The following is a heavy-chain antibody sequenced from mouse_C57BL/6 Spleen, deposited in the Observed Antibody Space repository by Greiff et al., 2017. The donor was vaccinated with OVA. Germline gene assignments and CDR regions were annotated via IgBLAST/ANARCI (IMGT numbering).Heavy chain of an antibody. V-gene: IGHV2-5*01. D-gene: IGHD1-1*01. J-gene: IGHJ2*01. CDR1: GFSLTSYG. CDR3: AKNEGTVVATDY. Sequence: VMLVESGPGLVQPSQSLSITCTVSGFSLTSYGVHWVRQSPGKGLEWLGVIWRGGSTDYNAAFMSRLSITKDNSKSQVFFKMNSLQADDTAIYYCAKNEGTVVATDYWGQGTTLTVSS. CDR2: IWRGGST.